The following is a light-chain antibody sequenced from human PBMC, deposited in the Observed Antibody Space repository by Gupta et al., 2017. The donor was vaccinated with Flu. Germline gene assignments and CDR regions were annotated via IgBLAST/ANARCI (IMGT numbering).Light chain of an antibody. V-gene: IGKV1-5*03. J-gene: IGKJ1*01. CDR3: HHYYRDYQT. Sequence: DIQMTQSPSTLSASIGDRVSITCRASQSIGTWLVWYQQKPGKAPKLLMYRASSLEVGVPSRFSGSGSGTEFTLTITSLQPDDFASYYCHHYYRDYQTFGQGTKVEVK. CDR2: RAS. CDR1: QSIGTW.